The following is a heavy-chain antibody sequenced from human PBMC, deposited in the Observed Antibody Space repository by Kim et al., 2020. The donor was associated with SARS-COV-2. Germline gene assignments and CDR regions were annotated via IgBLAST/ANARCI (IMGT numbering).Heavy chain of an antibody. J-gene: IGHJ4*02. CDR1: GYSFTNYW. Sequence: GASLKISCKGSGYSFTNYWIGWVRQMPGKGLAWIGIIYPGDSDTRYSPSFQGQVTISADKPISTAYPQWSSLKASYIAMYYCARHYRGPIDYWGQGTLVT. CDR3: ARHYRGPIDY. D-gene: IGHD1-26*01. V-gene: IGHV5-51*01. CDR2: IYPGDSDT.